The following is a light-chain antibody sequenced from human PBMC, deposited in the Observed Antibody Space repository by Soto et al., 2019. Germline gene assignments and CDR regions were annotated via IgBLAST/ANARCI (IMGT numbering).Light chain of an antibody. CDR1: QSVSSSY. CDR2: GVS. Sequence: EIVLTQSPGTLSLSPGERATLSCRASQSVSSSYLAWYQQKPGQAPRLLIYGVSSRATGIPERFSGSGSGTDFTLTISRLEPEDFALYYCQQYGSSPETFGQGTKVEIK. V-gene: IGKV3-20*01. J-gene: IGKJ1*01. CDR3: QQYGSSPET.